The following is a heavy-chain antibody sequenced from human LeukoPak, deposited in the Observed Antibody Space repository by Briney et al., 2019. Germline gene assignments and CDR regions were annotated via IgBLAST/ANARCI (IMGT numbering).Heavy chain of an antibody. J-gene: IGHJ3*02. CDR1: GFTYSNYA. Sequence: GTLRCYCEGYGFTYSNYAMGRDREAKGKGPECASGISAGGSSTLYADFVKGRFIISRDRSKNMAFLQMNSLRAEDTALYYCAKDPNGDWVGGFDMWGQGTMVTVSS. CDR3: AKDPNGDWVGGFDM. V-gene: IGHV3-23*01. D-gene: IGHD2-21*01. CDR2: ISAGGSST.